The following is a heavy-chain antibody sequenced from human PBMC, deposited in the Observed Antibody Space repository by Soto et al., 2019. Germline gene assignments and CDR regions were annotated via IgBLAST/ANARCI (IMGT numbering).Heavy chain of an antibody. D-gene: IGHD6-19*01. CDR3: ARQVATHGSGWFEYFDY. Sequence: VQLVQSGAEVKKPGSSVKVSCKASGGTFSSYAFSWVRQSPGQGLEWMGGIIPIFGTANYAQKFQGRVTVTADKSTSTADMELSRLTSEDTAVYFCARQVATHGSGWFEYFDYWGQGTLVTVSS. CDR2: IIPIFGTA. J-gene: IGHJ4*02. CDR1: GGTFSSYA. V-gene: IGHV1-69*06.